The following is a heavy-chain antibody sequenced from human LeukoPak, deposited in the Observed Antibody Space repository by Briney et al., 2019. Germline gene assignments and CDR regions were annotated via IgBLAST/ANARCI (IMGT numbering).Heavy chain of an antibody. CDR1: GGSISSSSYY. CDR2: IYYSGST. CDR3: ARGFEAGTGDY. J-gene: IGHJ4*02. V-gene: IGHV4-39*07. Sequence: SETLSLTCTVSGGSISSSSYYWGWIRRPPGKGLEWIGSIYYSGSTYYNPSLKSRVTISVDTSKNQFSLKLSSVTAADTAVYYCARGFEAGTGDYWGQGTLVTVSS. D-gene: IGHD6-19*01.